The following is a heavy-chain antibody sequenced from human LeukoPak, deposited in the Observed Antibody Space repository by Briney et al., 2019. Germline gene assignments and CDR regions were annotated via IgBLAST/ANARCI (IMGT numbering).Heavy chain of an antibody. D-gene: IGHD3-9*01. J-gene: IGHJ4*02. Sequence: GGSLRLSCAASGFTFGSYSMNWVRQAPGKGLEWVSSFSSSSSYIYYADSVKGRFTISRDNAKNSLYLRMNSLRAEDTAVYYCARAEYFDWFRSVGTYYFDYWGQGTLVTVSS. CDR1: GFTFGSYS. CDR2: FSSSSSYI. CDR3: ARAEYFDWFRSVGTYYFDY. V-gene: IGHV3-21*01.